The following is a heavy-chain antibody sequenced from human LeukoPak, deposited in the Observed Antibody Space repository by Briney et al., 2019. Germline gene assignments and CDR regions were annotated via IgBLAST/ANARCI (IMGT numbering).Heavy chain of an antibody. CDR2: IKQDGSEK. CDR1: GFTFSSYW. Sequence: GGSLRLSCAASGFTFSSYWMSWVRQAPGKGLEWVANIKQDGSEKYYVDSVKGRFTISRDNAKNSLYLQMNSLRAEDTAVYYCAREYYDSSGPMGVAFDIWGQGTMVTVSS. D-gene: IGHD3-22*01. CDR3: AREYYDSSGPMGVAFDI. V-gene: IGHV3-7*01. J-gene: IGHJ3*02.